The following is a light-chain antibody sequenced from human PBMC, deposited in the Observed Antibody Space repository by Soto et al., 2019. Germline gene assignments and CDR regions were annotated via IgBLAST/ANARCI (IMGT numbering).Light chain of an antibody. CDR1: QSVSSN. CDR3: QQYNNWPPWT. Sequence: EIVMTQSPATLSVSPGERATLSCRASQSVSSNLAWYQQKPGQAPRLLIYGASTNATGLPARFSGSGSGTEFTLTISSLQSEDFAVYYCQQYNNWPPWTFGQGTKVEIK. J-gene: IGKJ1*01. CDR2: GAS. V-gene: IGKV3D-15*01.